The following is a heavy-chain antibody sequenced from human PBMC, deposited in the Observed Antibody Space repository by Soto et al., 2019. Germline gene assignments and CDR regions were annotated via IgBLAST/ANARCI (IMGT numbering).Heavy chain of an antibody. V-gene: IGHV3-7*01. CDR2: INQDGSEK. Sequence: EVQLVESGGGLVHPGGSLRLSCAASGLTFNNYWMTWVRQAPGKGLEWVANINQDGSEKYYVDSVQGRFTISRDNAKSSLHLQMSSPRAENTAVYYCATNHYRGQGGLVTVSS. J-gene: IGHJ4*02. CDR1: GLTFNNYW. CDR3: ATNHY.